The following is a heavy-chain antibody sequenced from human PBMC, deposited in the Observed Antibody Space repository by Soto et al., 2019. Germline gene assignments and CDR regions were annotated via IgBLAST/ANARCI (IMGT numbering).Heavy chain of an antibody. CDR2: ISGGGDRT. CDR1: GFTFSSYA. V-gene: IGHV3-23*01. J-gene: IGHJ5*02. D-gene: IGHD2-15*01. CDR3: AKDQAVVVAAANWFDP. Sequence: GGSLRLSCEASGFTFSSYALSWVRQAPGKGLEWVSTISGGGDRTYYAESAKGRFTVSRDNFKNMMYLQINSLRAEDTAVYYCAKDQAVVVAAANWFDPWGQGTQVTVSS.